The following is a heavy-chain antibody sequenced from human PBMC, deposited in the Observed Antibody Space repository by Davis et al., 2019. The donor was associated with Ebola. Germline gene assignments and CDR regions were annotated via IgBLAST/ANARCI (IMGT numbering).Heavy chain of an antibody. Sequence: PGGSLRLSCAASGFTFSSYWMSWVRQAPGKGLEWVANIKQDGSEKYYVDSVKGRFTISRDNAKNSLYLQMNSLRAEDTAVYYCARDRDITMIVVVTPPAAFDIWGQGTMVTVSS. D-gene: IGHD3-22*01. CDR2: IKQDGSEK. V-gene: IGHV3-7*03. J-gene: IGHJ3*02. CDR3: ARDRDITMIVVVTPPAAFDI. CDR1: GFTFSSYW.